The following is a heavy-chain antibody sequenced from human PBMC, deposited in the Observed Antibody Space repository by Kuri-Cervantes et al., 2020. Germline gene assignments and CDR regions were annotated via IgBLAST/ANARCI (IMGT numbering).Heavy chain of an antibody. J-gene: IGHJ4*02. D-gene: IGHD6-19*01. CDR2: IKQDGSER. CDR1: GFTFSSYW. Sequence: GESLKISCAASGFTFSSYWMSWVRQAPGKGLEWVANIKQDGSERYYVDSVKGRFSISRDNAKNSLYLQVNSLRAEDTAVYYCATGAQWLVPHWGQGTLVTVSS. CDR3: ATGAQWLVPH. V-gene: IGHV3-7*01.